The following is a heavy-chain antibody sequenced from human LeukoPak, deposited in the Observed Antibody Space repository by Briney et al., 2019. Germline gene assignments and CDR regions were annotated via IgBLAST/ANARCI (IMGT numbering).Heavy chain of an antibody. CDR3: AKEFYDSSGYVLDY. V-gene: IGHV3-23*01. CDR1: GFAFTDYA. CDR2: ISGSGGST. J-gene: IGHJ4*02. Sequence: PGGSLRLSCAASGFAFTDYAISWVRQAPGKGLEWVSAISGSGGSTYYADSVKGRFTISRDNSKNTLYLQMNSLRAEDTAVYYCAKEFYDSSGYVLDYWGQGTLVTVSS. D-gene: IGHD3-22*01.